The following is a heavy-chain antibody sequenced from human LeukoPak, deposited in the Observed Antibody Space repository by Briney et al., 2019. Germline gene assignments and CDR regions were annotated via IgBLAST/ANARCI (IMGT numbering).Heavy chain of an antibody. CDR2: IYYSGST. CDR3: ARAHDFWSGLAFDY. J-gene: IGHJ4*02. Sequence: SETLSLTCTVSGGSISSYYWSRIRQPPGKGLEWIGYIYYSGSTNYNPSLKSRVTISVDTSKNQFSLKLSSVTAADTAVYYCARAHDFWSGLAFDYWGQGTLVTVSS. V-gene: IGHV4-59*01. CDR1: GGSISSYY. D-gene: IGHD3-3*01.